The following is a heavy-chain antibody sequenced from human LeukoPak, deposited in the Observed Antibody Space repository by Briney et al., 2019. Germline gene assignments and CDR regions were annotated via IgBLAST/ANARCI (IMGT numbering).Heavy chain of an antibody. V-gene: IGHV3-64*01. CDR1: GFTFSSYA. Sequence: GGSLRLSCAASGFTFSSYAMHWVRQAPGKGLEYVSAISSNGGSTYYANSVKGRFTISRDNSKNTLYLQMGSLRAEDMAVYYCARAPYYYDSSGYSYYFDCWGQGTLVTVSS. CDR2: ISSNGGST. J-gene: IGHJ4*02. D-gene: IGHD3-22*01. CDR3: ARAPYYYDSSGYSYYFDC.